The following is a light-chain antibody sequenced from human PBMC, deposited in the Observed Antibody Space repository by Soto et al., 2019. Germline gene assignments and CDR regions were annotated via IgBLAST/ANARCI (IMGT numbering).Light chain of an antibody. Sequence: QSALTQPASVSGSPGQSITISCTGTSSDVGGYNYVSWYQQYPGKAPKLIIHEVNNRPSGVSNRFSGSKSGNTASLTISGLQAEDEADYNCSSYTTSSTLIFGGGTKLTVL. CDR3: SSYTTSSTLI. CDR2: EVN. J-gene: IGLJ2*01. V-gene: IGLV2-14*01. CDR1: SSDVGGYNY.